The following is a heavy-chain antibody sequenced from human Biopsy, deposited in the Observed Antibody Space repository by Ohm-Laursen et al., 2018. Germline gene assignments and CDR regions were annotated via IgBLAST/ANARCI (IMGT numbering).Heavy chain of an antibody. J-gene: IGHJ2*01. V-gene: IGHV4-59*01. CDR1: GDSISSYY. CDR3: ARDRGYYSDRTVPGYFDL. CDR2: VYYTGST. Sequence: GTLSLTYTVSGDSISSYYWSWIRQPPGKGLQWIGYVYYTGSTDYNPSLQSRVTISVDTSKNHFSLRLRSVTPADTAIYYCARDRGYYSDRTVPGYFDLWGRGTLVTVSS. D-gene: IGHD3-22*01.